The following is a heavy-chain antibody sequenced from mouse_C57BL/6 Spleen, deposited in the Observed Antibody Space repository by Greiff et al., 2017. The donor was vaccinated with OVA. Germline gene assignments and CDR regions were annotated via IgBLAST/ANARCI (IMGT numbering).Heavy chain of an antibody. D-gene: IGHD2-2*01. V-gene: IGHV1-52*01. CDR1: GYTFTSYW. Sequence: VQLQQPGAELVRPGSSVKLSCKASGYTFTSYWMHWVKQRPIQGLEWIGNIDPSDSETHYNQKFKDKATLTVDKSSSTAYMQLSSLTSEDSAVYYCARGYDCAMDYWGQGTSVTVSS. CDR2: IDPSDSET. CDR3: ARGYDCAMDY. J-gene: IGHJ4*01.